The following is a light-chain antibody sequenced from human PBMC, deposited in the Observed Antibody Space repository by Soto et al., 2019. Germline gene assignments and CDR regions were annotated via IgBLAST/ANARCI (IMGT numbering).Light chain of an antibody. J-gene: IGKJ1*01. V-gene: IGKV3-20*01. CDR3: QQSYTSPRT. CDR2: GAS. Sequence: EIVLTQSPGTLSLSPGERATLSCRXSQSVRSSYLAWYQQNAGQAPRLLIYGASSRATGIPDRFSGSGAGTDFTLTISSLHPEDSATYFCQQSYTSPRTFGQGTKVDIK. CDR1: QSVRSSY.